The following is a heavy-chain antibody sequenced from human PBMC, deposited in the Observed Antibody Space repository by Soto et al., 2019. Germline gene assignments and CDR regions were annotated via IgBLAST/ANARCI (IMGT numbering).Heavy chain of an antibody. CDR1: GFTFSSYA. CDR2: ISSNGGST. V-gene: IGHV3-64*01. J-gene: IGHJ3*02. Sequence: EVQLVESGGGLVQPGGSLRLSCAASGFTFSSYAMHWVRQAPGKGLEYVSAISSNGGSTYYANSVKGRFTISIDNSKNTLYLQMGSLRAEDMAVYYCARALGYAFDIWGQGTMVTVSS. D-gene: IGHD7-27*01. CDR3: ARALGYAFDI.